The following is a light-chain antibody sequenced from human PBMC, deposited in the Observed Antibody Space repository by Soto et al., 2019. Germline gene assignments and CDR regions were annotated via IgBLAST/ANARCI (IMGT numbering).Light chain of an antibody. J-gene: IGKJ5*01. CDR2: DAS. CDR3: QQFEDFPRAIN. Sequence: DIQMTQSPSSLSASVGDRVTITCQASQDISTYLNWYQQKPGKAPKLLIYDASNLETGVPSRFSGSGSGTDFTFTISSLQPEDIATYYCQQFEDFPRAINFGQGTRL. V-gene: IGKV1-33*01. CDR1: QDISTY.